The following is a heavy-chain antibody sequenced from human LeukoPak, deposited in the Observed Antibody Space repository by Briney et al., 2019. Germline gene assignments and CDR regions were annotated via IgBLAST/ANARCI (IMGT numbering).Heavy chain of an antibody. D-gene: IGHD3-10*01. CDR3: ARDGRNYYGSGSYPDY. CDR2: MNPNSGNT. Sequence: ASVKVSCKASGYTFTSYDINWVRQATGQGLEWMGWMNPNSGNTGYAQKFQGRVTMTRNTSISTAYMELSSLRSEDTAVYYCARDGRNYYGSGSYPDYWGQGTLVTVSS. CDR1: GYTFTSYD. J-gene: IGHJ4*02. V-gene: IGHV1-8*01.